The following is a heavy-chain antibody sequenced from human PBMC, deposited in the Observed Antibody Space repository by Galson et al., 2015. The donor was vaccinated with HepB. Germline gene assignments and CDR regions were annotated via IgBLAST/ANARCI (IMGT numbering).Heavy chain of an antibody. CDR1: GYTFTSYD. CDR2: MNPNSGNT. J-gene: IGHJ4*02. Sequence: SVKVSCKASGYTFTSYDINWVRQATGQGLEWMGWMNPNSGNTGYAQKFQGRVTMTRNTSISTAYMELSSLRSEDTAVYYCARDWDGDYVFDYWGQGTLVTVSS. CDR3: ARDWDGDYVFDY. D-gene: IGHD4-17*01. V-gene: IGHV1-8*01.